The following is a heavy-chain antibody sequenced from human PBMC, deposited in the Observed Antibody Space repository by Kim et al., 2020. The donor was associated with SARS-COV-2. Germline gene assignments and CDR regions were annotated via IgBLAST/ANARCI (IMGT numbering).Heavy chain of an antibody. CDR3: AKDLPYISAHYYYYGMDV. Sequence: GGSLRLSCAASGFTFSSYGMHWVRQAPGKGLEWVAVISYDGSNKYYADSVKGRFTISRDNSKNTLYLQMNSLRAEDTAVYYCAKDLPYISAHYYYYGMDV. CDR1: GFTFSSYG. CDR2: ISYDGSNK. V-gene: IGHV3-30*18. J-gene: IGHJ6*01. D-gene: IGHD6-6*01.